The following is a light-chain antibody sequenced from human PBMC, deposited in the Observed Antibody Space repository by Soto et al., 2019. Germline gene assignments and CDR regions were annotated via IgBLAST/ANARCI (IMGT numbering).Light chain of an antibody. CDR2: STS. V-gene: IGKV3-20*01. Sequence: EIVLTQSPGTLSLSPGDRATLSCRASQSLSVSYIAWYQQKPGQAPRLLIYSTSTRAAGIPDRFTGRGSGTHFPLAISRLEPEDFAVYYCHQFGGSPQTFGQGTTVEV. J-gene: IGKJ1*01. CDR1: QSLSVSY. CDR3: HQFGGSPQT.